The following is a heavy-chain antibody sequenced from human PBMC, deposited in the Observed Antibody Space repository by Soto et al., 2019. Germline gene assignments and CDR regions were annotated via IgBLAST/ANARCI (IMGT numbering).Heavy chain of an antibody. Sequence: GXXVKVSCKTSGYTFTNYVISWVRQAPGQGLEWMGWISIYNGNTNYAQRLQGRVTMTTDTSTSTAYMELRRLRSDDTAVYYCARMEGVATTHDYWGQGTLVTVS. V-gene: IGHV1-18*01. CDR1: GYTFTNYV. J-gene: IGHJ4*02. CDR3: ARMEGVATTHDY. D-gene: IGHD5-12*01. CDR2: ISIYNGNT.